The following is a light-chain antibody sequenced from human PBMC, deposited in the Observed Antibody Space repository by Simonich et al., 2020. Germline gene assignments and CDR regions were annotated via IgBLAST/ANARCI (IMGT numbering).Light chain of an antibody. CDR1: SNNVGNQG. CDR2: RNN. Sequence: QAGLTQPPSVSKGLIQTATLPCTGNSNNVGNQGAAWLQQHQGHPPKLLSYRNNNQPSGISERLSASRSGNTASLTITGLQPEDEADYYCSAWDSSLSAWVFGGGTKLTVL. V-gene: IGLV10-54*01. CDR3: SAWDSSLSAWV. J-gene: IGLJ3*02.